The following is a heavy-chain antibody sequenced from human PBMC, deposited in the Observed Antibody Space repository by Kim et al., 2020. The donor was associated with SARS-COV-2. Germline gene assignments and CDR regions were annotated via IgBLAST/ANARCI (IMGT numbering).Heavy chain of an antibody. CDR3: ARGGGWGLSDY. J-gene: IGHJ4*02. Sequence: KYSLKFEGRVTITRDTAASAAYMELSSLRAEDTAVYYCARGGGWGLSDYWGQGTLVTVSS. D-gene: IGHD6-19*01. V-gene: IGHV1-3*01.